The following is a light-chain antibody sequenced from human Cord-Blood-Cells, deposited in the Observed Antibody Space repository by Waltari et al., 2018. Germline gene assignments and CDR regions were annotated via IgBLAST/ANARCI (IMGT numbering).Light chain of an antibody. CDR3: QQYYSTPYT. J-gene: IGKJ2*01. Sequence: DIVMTQSPDSLPVSLGERATINCKSSQSVLYSSNNKNYLAWYQQKPGQPPKLLIYWASTRESGVPYRFSVSGSGTDFTLSISSLQAEDVAVYYCQQYYSTPYTFGQVTKLEIK. CDR2: WAS. CDR1: QSVLYSSNNKNY. V-gene: IGKV4-1*01.